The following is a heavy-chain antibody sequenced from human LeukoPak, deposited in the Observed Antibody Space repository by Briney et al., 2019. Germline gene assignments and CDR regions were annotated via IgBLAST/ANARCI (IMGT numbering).Heavy chain of an antibody. V-gene: IGHV4-34*01. CDR1: GGSFSGYY. Sequence: SETLSLTCAVYGGSFSGYYWSWIRQPPGKGLEWIGEINHSGSTNYNPSLKSRVTMSVDTSNNQFSLRLSSVTAADTAVYYCARGGYSGSYYSGAHFDYWGQGTLVTVSS. CDR3: ARGGYSGSYYSGAHFDY. D-gene: IGHD1-26*01. CDR2: INHSGST. J-gene: IGHJ4*02.